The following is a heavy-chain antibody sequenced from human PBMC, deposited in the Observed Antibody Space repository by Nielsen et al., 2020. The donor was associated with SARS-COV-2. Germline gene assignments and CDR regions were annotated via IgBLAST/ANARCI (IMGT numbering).Heavy chain of an antibody. CDR3: ARGPVVVPAAPFDY. V-gene: IGHV3-21*01. CDR2: ISSSSSYI. D-gene: IGHD2-2*01. J-gene: IGHJ4*02. Sequence: GGSLRLSCAASGFTFSSYEMNWVRQAPGKGLEWVSSISSSSSYIYYADSVKGRFTISRDNAKNSLYLQMNSLRAEDTAVYYCARGPVVVPAAPFDYWGQGTLVTVSS. CDR1: GFTFSSYE.